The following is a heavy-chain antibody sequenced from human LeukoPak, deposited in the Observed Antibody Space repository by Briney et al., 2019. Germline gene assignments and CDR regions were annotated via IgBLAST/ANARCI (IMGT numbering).Heavy chain of an antibody. D-gene: IGHD2-21*01. CDR1: GGSFSGYY. J-gene: IGHJ5*02. V-gene: IGHV4-34*01. CDR3: ARRSTVVGMGWFDL. Sequence: PSETLSLTCAVYGGSFSGYYWSWIRQPPGKGLEWIGEINHSGSTNYNPSLKSRVTISVDTSKNQFSLKLSSVTAADTAVYYCARRSTVVGMGWFDLWGQGTLVIVSS. CDR2: INHSGST.